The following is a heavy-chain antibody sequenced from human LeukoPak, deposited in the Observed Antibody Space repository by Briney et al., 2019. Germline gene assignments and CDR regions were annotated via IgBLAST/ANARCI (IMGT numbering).Heavy chain of an antibody. Sequence: GRSLRLSCAASGFTFSSYAMHWVRQAPGKGLEWVAVISYDGSNKYYADSVKGRFTISRDNSKNTLYLQMNSLRAEDTAVYYCARARGSGSGSYIDYWGQGTLVTVSS. V-gene: IGHV3-30-3*01. CDR3: ARARGSGSGSYIDY. J-gene: IGHJ4*02. CDR2: ISYDGSNK. D-gene: IGHD3-10*01. CDR1: GFTFSSYA.